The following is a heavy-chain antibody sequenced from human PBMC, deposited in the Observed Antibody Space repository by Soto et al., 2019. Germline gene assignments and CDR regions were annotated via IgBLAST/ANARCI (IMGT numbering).Heavy chain of an antibody. CDR3: ARIRGYWYGLDV. Sequence: EVQLLESGGGLVQPGGSLRLSCAASGFPLSTYGMTWVRQAPGKGLEWVSAITGTGGNTYYVDSVKGRFTSSRDNSKNMLYLQMNILRVEYTAVYYCARIRGYWYGLDVWGQGTTVTVSS. V-gene: IGHV3-23*01. CDR2: ITGTGGNT. CDR1: GFPLSTYG. J-gene: IGHJ6*02.